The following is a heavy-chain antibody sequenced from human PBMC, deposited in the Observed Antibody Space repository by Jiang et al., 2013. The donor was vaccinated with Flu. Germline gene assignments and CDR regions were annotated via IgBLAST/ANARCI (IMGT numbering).Heavy chain of an antibody. J-gene: IGHJ3*02. D-gene: IGHD1-7*01. CDR2: IDWDDDK. V-gene: IGHV2-70*01. Sequence: KPTQTLTLTCTFSGFSLSTSGMCVSWIRQPPGKALEWLALIDWDDDKYYSTSLKTRLTISKDTSKNQVVLTMTNMDPVDTATYYCARISTGTTLLSAFDIWGQGTMVTASS. CDR3: ARISTGTTLLSAFDI. CDR1: GFSLSTSGMC.